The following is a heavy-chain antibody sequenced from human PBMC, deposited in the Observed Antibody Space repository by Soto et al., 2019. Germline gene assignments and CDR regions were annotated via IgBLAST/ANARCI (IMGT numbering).Heavy chain of an antibody. CDR1: GFSFSSCA. CDR2: ISGSGLSA. CDR3: AKDQLYIRGVIHNWFDP. Sequence: GGSLRLSCAASGFSFSSCAMRWVRQAPGKGLEWVSIISGSGLSAYCVDSVKGRFTISRDTSKNTLSLQMNSLRAEDTAVYYCAKDQLYIRGVIHNWFDPWGQGTRGTVSS. J-gene: IGHJ5*02. V-gene: IGHV3-23*01. D-gene: IGHD3-10*02.